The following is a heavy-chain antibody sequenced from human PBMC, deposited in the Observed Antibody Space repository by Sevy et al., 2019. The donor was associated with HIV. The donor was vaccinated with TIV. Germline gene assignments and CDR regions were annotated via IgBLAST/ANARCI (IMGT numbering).Heavy chain of an antibody. CDR2: IKQGGNEK. Sequence: GGSLRLSCAASGLTFSNYWMNWVRQAPGKGLEWVAHIKQGGNEKYYVDSVKGRFTLSRDNAKNSVSLQMNSLRAEDTAVYYCARGGPLVDAALIPWGMDVWGQWTTVTVSS. CDR1: GLTFSNYW. CDR3: ARGGPLVDAALIPWGMDV. V-gene: IGHV3-7*01. D-gene: IGHD5-18*01. J-gene: IGHJ6*02.